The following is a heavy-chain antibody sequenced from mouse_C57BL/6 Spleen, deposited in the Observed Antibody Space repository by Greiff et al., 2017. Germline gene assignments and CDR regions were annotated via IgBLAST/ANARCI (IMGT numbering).Heavy chain of an antibody. CDR3: GSSYGGGFAY. Sequence: VQVVESGAELVKPGASVKISCKASGYAFSSYWMNWVKQRPGKGLEWIGQIYPGDGDTNYNGKFKGKATLTADKSSSTAYMQLSSLTSEDSAVYFCGSSYGGGFAYWGQGTLVTVSA. CDR1: GYAFSSYW. D-gene: IGHD1-1*01. V-gene: IGHV1-80*01. J-gene: IGHJ3*01. CDR2: IYPGDGDT.